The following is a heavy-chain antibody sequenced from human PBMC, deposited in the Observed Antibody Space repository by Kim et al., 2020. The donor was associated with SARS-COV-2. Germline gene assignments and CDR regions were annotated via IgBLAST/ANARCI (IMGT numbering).Heavy chain of an antibody. J-gene: IGHJ4*02. V-gene: IGHV3-30*18. CDR3: AKDGGPYGSESYFDY. CDR2: ISYDGSNK. CDR1: GFTFSSYA. Sequence: GGSLRLSCAASGFTFSSYAMHWVRQAPGKGLEWVAFISYDGSNKYYADSVKGRFTISRDNSKNTLYLQMNSLRAEDTAVYYCAKDGGPYGSESYFDYWGQGTLVTVSS. D-gene: IGHD3-10*01.